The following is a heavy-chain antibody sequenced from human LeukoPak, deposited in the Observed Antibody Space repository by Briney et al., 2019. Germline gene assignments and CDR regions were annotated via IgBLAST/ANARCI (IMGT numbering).Heavy chain of an antibody. CDR3: ARGPGSGTYFDY. CDR2: INHSGST. J-gene: IGHJ4*02. V-gene: IGHV4-34*01. Sequence: SETLSLTCAVYGGSFSGYYCSWIRQPPGKGLEWIGEINHSGSTNYNPSLKSRVTISVDTSKNQFSLKLSSVTAADTAVYYCARGPGSGTYFDYWSQGTLVTVSS. CDR1: GGSFSGYY. D-gene: IGHD3-10*01.